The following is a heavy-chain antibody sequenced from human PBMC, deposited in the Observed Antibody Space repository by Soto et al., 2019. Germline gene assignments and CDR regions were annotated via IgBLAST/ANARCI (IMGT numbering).Heavy chain of an antibody. Sequence: QVQLVQSGAEVKKPGASVKVSCKASGYTFTSYGISWVRQAPGQGLEWMGWISAHNGNTNNAQKLQGRVTMTTDTSTSTAYMELRSLRSDDTAVYYCATYCDGDCYPTVVFDYWGQGTLVTVSS. CDR1: GYTFTSYG. V-gene: IGHV1-18*01. D-gene: IGHD2-21*02. CDR2: ISAHNGNT. CDR3: ATYCDGDCYPTVVFDY. J-gene: IGHJ4*02.